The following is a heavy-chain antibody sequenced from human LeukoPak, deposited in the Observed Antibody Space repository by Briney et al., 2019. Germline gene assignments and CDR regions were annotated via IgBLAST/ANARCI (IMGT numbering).Heavy chain of an antibody. CDR2: ITWNSGDI. CDR3: AKDGVTGTGGVYNWFDP. D-gene: IGHD1-7*01. V-gene: IGHV3-9*01. J-gene: IGHJ5*02. CDR1: GFTFDDYA. Sequence: GGSLRLSCAASGFTFDDYAMYWVRQVPGKGLEWVSSITWNSGDIGYADSVKGRFTISRDNAKKSLYLQMNSLRAEDTALYYCAKDGVTGTGGVYNWFDPWGQGTLVTVSS.